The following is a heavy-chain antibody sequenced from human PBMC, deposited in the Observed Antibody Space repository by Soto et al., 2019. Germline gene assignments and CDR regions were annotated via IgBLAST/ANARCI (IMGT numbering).Heavy chain of an antibody. CDR3: ARESAWVVTATLHAFDI. Sequence: QVQLVESGGGVVQPGRSLRRSCAASGFTVSNYAMHWVRQAPGKGLEWVGVIWYDGSNKYYADSVKGRFTISSDNSKNTLHLRMNGLRAEDTAVYSCARESAWVVTATLHAFDIWGQGTMVTVSS. D-gene: IGHD2-15*01. J-gene: IGHJ3*02. V-gene: IGHV3-33*01. CDR2: IWYDGSNK. CDR1: GFTVSNYA.